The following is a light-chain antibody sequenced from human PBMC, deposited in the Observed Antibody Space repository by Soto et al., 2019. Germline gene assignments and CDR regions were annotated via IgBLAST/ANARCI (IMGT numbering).Light chain of an antibody. Sequence: IGVKLSDATVALNTGERAPLYCRASQSLSSYLSWYQQKPGHAPRLLIYYASNRSTGIPPRVSGSGSGTDFTLTISSLYPEDVSVHYRHQRSNCPPNPSAQGTRLE. J-gene: IGKJ5*01. V-gene: IGKV3-11*01. CDR1: QSLSSY. CDR2: YAS. CDR3: HQRSNCPPNP.